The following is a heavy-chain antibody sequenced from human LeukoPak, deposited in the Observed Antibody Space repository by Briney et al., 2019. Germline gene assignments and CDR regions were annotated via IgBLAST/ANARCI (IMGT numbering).Heavy chain of an antibody. Sequence: GASVKVSSKPSGGTFSSYAISWVRQAPGQGLEWMGGIIPIFGTANYAQKFQGRVTITTDESTSTAYMELSSLRSEDTAVYYCARNPVPAATRYYYYYYMDVWGKGTTVTVSS. J-gene: IGHJ6*03. CDR1: GGTFSSYA. CDR3: ARNPVPAATRYYYYYYMDV. V-gene: IGHV1-69*05. D-gene: IGHD2-2*01. CDR2: IIPIFGTA.